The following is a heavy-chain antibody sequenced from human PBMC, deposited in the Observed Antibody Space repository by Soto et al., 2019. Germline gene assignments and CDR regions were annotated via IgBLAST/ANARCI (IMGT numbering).Heavy chain of an antibody. Sequence: GGSLRLSCAASGFTFSTYAMHWVRQAPGKGLEWVAVIWYDGSNEYYADSVKGRFSISRDNSKNTMYLQMDRLRADDTAVYYCARARVRGVPYFDYWGQATLVTVSS. V-gene: IGHV3-33*01. D-gene: IGHD3-10*01. CDR2: IWYDGSNE. CDR3: ARARVRGVPYFDY. J-gene: IGHJ4*02. CDR1: GFTFSTYA.